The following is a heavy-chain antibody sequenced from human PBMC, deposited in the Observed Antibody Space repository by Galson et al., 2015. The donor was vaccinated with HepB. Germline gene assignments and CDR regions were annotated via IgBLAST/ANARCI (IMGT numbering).Heavy chain of an antibody. J-gene: IGHJ2*01. CDR1: GFSLSTSGVG. Sequence: PALVKPTQTLTLTCTFSGFSLSTSGVGVGWIRQPPGKALEWLALIYWDDDKRYSPSLKSRLTITKDTSKNQVVLTMTNMDPVDTATYYCAHSPHYYDGGYFDLWGRGTLVTVSS. V-gene: IGHV2-5*02. CDR3: AHSPHYYDGGYFDL. D-gene: IGHD3-22*01. CDR2: IYWDDDK.